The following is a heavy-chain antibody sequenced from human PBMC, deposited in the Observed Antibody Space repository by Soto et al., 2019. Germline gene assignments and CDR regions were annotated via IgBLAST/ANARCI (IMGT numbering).Heavy chain of an antibody. CDR1: GYTFTCYD. Sequence: GASVKVSCKASGYTFTCYDINWVRQATGQGLEWMGVINPSGGSINYAQKFQGRVTMTRDTSTSTVYMELSSLRSEDTAVYYCARDRGRGGSYYIYFYGMDVWGQGTTVTV. D-gene: IGHD1-26*01. J-gene: IGHJ6*02. CDR3: ARDRGRGGSYYIYFYGMDV. CDR2: INPSGGSI. V-gene: IGHV1-46*01.